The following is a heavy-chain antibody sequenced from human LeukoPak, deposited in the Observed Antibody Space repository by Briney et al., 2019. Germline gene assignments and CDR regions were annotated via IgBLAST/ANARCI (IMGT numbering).Heavy chain of an antibody. Sequence: GGSLRLSCAASRFTSSNYWMAWVRQAPGKGLEWVANIKQDGSEKYYVDSVKGRFTISRDNAKNSLYLQMNSLRAEDTAVYYCARERRGSSGWYYFDYWGQGTLVTVSS. CDR3: ARERRGSSGWYYFDY. CDR2: IKQDGSEK. V-gene: IGHV3-7*01. CDR1: RFTSSNYW. D-gene: IGHD6-19*01. J-gene: IGHJ4*02.